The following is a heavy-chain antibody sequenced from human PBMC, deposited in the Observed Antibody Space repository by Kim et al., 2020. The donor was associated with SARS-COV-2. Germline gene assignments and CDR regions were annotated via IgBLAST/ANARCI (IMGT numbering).Heavy chain of an antibody. J-gene: IGHJ3*02. CDR3: ARLRYFDWLSSLRAFDI. Sequence: LKGRVTISVDTSKNQFSLKLSSVTAADTAVYYCARLRYFDWLSSLRAFDIWGQGTMVTVSS. V-gene: IGHV4-39*07. D-gene: IGHD3-9*01.